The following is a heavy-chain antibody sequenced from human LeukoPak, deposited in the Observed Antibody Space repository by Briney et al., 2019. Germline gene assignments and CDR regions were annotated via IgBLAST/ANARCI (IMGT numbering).Heavy chain of an antibody. D-gene: IGHD6-19*01. Sequence: GASVKVSCKASGGTFSSYAISWVRQAPGQGLEWMGRIIPILGIANYAQKFQGRVTITADKSTSTAYMELSSLRSEDTVVYYCARDIGFLGYSSGWYYFDYWGQGTLVTVSS. CDR3: ARDIGFLGYSSGWYYFDY. J-gene: IGHJ4*02. CDR1: GGTFSSYA. V-gene: IGHV1-69*04. CDR2: IIPILGIA.